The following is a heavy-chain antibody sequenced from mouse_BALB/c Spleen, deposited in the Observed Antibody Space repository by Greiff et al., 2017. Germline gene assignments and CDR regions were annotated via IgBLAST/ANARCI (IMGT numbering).Heavy chain of an antibody. D-gene: IGHD2-4*01. CDR1: GFSLTGYG. Sequence: QVQLKESGPGLVAPSQSLSITCTVSGFSLTGYGVNWVRQPPGKGLEWLGMIWGDGSTDYNSALKSRLSISKDNSKSQVFLKMNSLQTDDTARYYCARDDYDGYDAMDYWGQGTSVTVSS. CDR3: ARDDYDGYDAMDY. J-gene: IGHJ4*01. CDR2: IWGDGST. V-gene: IGHV2-6-7*01.